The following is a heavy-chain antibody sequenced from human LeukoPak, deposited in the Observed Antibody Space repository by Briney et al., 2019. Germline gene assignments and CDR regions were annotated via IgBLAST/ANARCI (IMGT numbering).Heavy chain of an antibody. CDR3: AKDKRKTTVTTLDY. D-gene: IGHD4-17*01. CDR2: INWNGGST. CDR1: GFTFDDYG. J-gene: IGHJ4*02. V-gene: IGHV3-20*04. Sequence: PGGSLRLSCAASGFTFDDYGMSWVRQAPGKGLEWVSGINWNGGSTGYADSVKGRFTISRDNSKNTLYLQMNSLRAEDTAVYYCAKDKRKTTVTTLDYWGQGTLVTVSS.